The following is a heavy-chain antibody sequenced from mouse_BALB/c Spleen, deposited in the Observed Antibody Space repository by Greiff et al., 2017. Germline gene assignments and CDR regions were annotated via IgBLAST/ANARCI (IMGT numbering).Heavy chain of an antibody. V-gene: IGHV5-6-5*01. J-gene: IGHJ4*01. D-gene: IGHD2-4*01. CDR1: GFTFSSYA. Sequence: EVQRVESGGGLVKPGGSLKLSCAASGFTFSSYAMSWVRQTPEKRLEWVASISSGGSTYYPDSVKGRFTISRDNARNILYLQMSSLRSEDTAMYYCARVSTMITTLYAMDYWGQGTSVTVSS. CDR3: ARVSTMITTLYAMDY. CDR2: ISSGGST.